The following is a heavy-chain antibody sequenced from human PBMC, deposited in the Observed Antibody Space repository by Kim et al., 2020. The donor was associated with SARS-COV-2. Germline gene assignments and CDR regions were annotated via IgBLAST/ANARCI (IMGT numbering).Heavy chain of an antibody. CDR2: ISWNSGRT. CDR1: GFTFDNYA. J-gene: IGHJ2*01. Sequence: GGSLRLSCAASGFTFDNYAMHWVRQAPGKGLEWVSDISWNSGRTDYADSVKGRFTISRDNAKKSLYLQMNSLRAEDTALYYCAKDPGMVAPYWYFDLWGRGTLVTVSS. D-gene: IGHD2-8*01. V-gene: IGHV3-9*01. CDR3: AKDPGMVAPYWYFDL.